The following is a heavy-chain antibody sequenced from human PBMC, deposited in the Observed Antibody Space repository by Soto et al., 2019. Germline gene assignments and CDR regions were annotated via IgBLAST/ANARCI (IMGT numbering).Heavy chain of an antibody. CDR2: IYHSGST. Sequence: SETLSLTCAVSGGSISSGGYSWSWIRQPPGKGLEWIGYIYHSGSTYYNPSLKSRVTISVDTSKNQFSLKLSSVTAADTAVYYCARDLGYSGSNWFDPWGQGTLVTVSS. J-gene: IGHJ5*02. CDR3: ARDLGYSGSNWFDP. D-gene: IGHD5-12*01. CDR1: GGSISSGGYS. V-gene: IGHV4-30-2*01.